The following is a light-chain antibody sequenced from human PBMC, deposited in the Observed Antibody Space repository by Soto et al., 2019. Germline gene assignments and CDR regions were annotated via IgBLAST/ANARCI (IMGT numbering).Light chain of an antibody. CDR2: EDN. J-gene: IGLJ1*01. Sequence: NFMLTQPHSVSESPGKTVTISCTPSSGSIASNYVQWYQQRPGSAPTTVIYEDNQRPSGVPDRFSGSIDSSSNSASLTISGLKTEDEADYYCQSYDTSNYVFGTGTKLTVL. CDR3: QSYDTSNYV. V-gene: IGLV6-57*04. CDR1: SGSIASNY.